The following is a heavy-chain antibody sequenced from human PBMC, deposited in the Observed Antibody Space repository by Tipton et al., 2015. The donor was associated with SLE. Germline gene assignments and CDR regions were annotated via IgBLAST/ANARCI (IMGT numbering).Heavy chain of an antibody. D-gene: IGHD2-15*01. CDR3: ARYSLTNWHLDL. Sequence: GLVKPSETLSLTCTVSGGSMSTYYWSWIRLPPGKGLEWSGYIYYSGGTSYSPSLNSRVTISVDTSRNQFSLKLTSVTAADSAVYYCARYSLTNWHLDLWGRGSLVTVSS. J-gene: IGHJ2*01. CDR1: GGSMSTYY. V-gene: IGHV4-59*01. CDR2: IYYSGGT.